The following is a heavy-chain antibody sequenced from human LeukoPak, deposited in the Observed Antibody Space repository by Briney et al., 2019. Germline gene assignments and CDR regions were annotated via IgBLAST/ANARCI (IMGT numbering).Heavy chain of an antibody. D-gene: IGHD6-19*01. CDR2: ISGYTDET. Sequence: GSVRVSCKASGFGFSSYGINWVRQAPGQRLEWMGWISGYTDETKYLQNMRGRVTMTTDTSTNTAYMDQRSLTYDGTAVYYCARGPGRDVAGVIDYWGKGSLVIVSS. J-gene: IGHJ4*02. V-gene: IGHV1-18*04. CDR1: GFGFSSYG. CDR3: ARGPGRDVAGVIDY.